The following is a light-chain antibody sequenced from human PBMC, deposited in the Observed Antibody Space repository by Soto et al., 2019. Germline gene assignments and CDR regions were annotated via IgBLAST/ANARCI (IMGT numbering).Light chain of an antibody. J-gene: IGKJ2*01. CDR1: QTISTY. CDR2: GAS. V-gene: IGKV1-39*01. Sequence: DIQMTQSPSSLSASVGDRVTITCRASQTISTYLNWYQQMPGKVPKVLIYGASNLQRGVPSRFSGSGSGTDFTLTISSLQPEDSATYYCQQFYYYPHTFGQGTKLEV. CDR3: QQFYYYPHT.